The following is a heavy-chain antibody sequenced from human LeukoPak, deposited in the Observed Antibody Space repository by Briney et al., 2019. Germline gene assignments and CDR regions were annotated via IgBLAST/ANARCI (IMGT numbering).Heavy chain of an antibody. J-gene: IGHJ4*02. CDR3: ARDEDLYSGSYYSY. CDR2: IKSKIHGGTI. Sequence: GGSLRLSCAASGFTFDKAWMTWVRQAPGKGLEWVGRIKSKIHGGTIDYAAPVKGRFTISRDDSENTVYLQMNSLRAEDTAVYYCARDEDLYSGSYYSYWGQGTLVTVSS. V-gene: IGHV3-15*01. CDR1: GFTFDKAW. D-gene: IGHD1-26*01.